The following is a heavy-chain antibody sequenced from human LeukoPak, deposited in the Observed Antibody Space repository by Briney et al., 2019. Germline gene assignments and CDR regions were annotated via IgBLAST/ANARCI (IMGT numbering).Heavy chain of an antibody. D-gene: IGHD4-11*01. CDR2: IYYSGST. Sequence: SETLSLTCTVSGGSISSYYWSWIRQPPGKGLEWIGYIYYSGSTNYNPSLKSRVTISVDMSKNQFSLKLSSVTAADTAVYYCARTPTSVYAFDIWGQGTMVTVSS. J-gene: IGHJ3*02. CDR1: GGSISSYY. CDR3: ARTPTSVYAFDI. V-gene: IGHV4-59*01.